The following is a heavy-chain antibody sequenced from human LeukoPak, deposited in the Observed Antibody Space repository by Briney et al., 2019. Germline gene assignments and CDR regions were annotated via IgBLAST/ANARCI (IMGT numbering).Heavy chain of an antibody. V-gene: IGHV1-24*01. CDR2: FDPEDGET. CDR1: GYTLTELS. Sequence: ASVKVSCKVSGYTLTELSMHWVRQAPGKGLEWMGGFDPEDGETIYAQKFQGRVTMTEDTSTDTAYMELSSLRSEDTAVYYCATGGVGSRINYYYYGTDVWGQGTTVTVSS. J-gene: IGHJ6*02. D-gene: IGHD5/OR15-5a*01. CDR3: ATGGVGSRINYYYYGTDV.